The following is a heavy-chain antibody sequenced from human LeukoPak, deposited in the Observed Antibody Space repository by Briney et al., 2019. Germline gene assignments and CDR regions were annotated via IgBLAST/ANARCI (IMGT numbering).Heavy chain of an antibody. J-gene: IGHJ6*02. CDR1: GYTFTSYG. CDR2: ISAYNGNT. CDR3: AREGRPYYYYGMDV. Sequence: ASLRVSCKASGYTFTSYGISWVRQAPGQRLEWMGGISAYNGNTNYAQKLQGRVTMTTATCTSTAYLELRSLRSDDTAVYYCAREGRPYYYYGMDVWGQGTTVTVSS. V-gene: IGHV1-18*01.